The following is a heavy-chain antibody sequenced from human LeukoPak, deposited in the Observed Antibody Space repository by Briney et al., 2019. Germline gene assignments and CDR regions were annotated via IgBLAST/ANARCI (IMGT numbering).Heavy chain of an antibody. Sequence: GESLKISCKGSGYNFTSSWIGWVRQMPGKGLEWMGIIYPGDSDTRYSPSFQGQVTISADKCISTAYLQWSSLNTSDTAIYYCARYTDLYYFYYWGQGTLVTVSS. D-gene: IGHD1-1*01. CDR1: GYNFTSSW. J-gene: IGHJ4*02. CDR3: ARYTDLYYFYY. V-gene: IGHV5-51*01. CDR2: IYPGDSDT.